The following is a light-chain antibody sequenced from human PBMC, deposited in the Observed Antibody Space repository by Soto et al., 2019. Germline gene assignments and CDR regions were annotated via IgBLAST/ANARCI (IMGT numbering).Light chain of an antibody. J-gene: IGLJ2*01. Sequence: QSVLTQPPSVSGAPGQRVTISCTGSSSNIGAGYDVHWYQQLPGTAPKLLIYGNSNRPSGVPDRLSGSKSGTSASLAITGLQAEDEADYSCQSYDSSLSGPVVFGGGTKLTVL. CDR1: SSNIGAGYD. CDR3: QSYDSSLSGPVV. CDR2: GNS. V-gene: IGLV1-40*01.